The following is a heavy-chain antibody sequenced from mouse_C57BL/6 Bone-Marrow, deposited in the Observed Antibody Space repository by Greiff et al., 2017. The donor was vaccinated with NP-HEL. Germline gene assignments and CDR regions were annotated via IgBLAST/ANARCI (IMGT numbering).Heavy chain of an antibody. CDR3: ARSSYYYGSSYWYFDV. V-gene: IGHV1-78*01. CDR1: GYTFTDHT. J-gene: IGHJ1*03. Sequence: QVQLKESDAELVKPGASVKISCKVSGYTFTDHTIHWMKQRPEQGLEWIGYIYPRDGSTKYNEQFKGKATLTADKSSSTAYMQLNSLTSEDSAVYFCARSSYYYGSSYWYFDVWGTGTTDTVSS. CDR2: IYPRDGST. D-gene: IGHD1-1*01.